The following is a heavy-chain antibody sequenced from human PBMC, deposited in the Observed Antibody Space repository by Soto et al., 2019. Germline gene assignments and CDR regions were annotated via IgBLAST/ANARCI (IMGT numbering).Heavy chain of an antibody. CDR3: STRAYDTNGYYRFDP. Sequence: SETLALTCAVYGGSFSGHSWTWVRQSPGKGLEWIGDINHSGRVNYSPSLKSRVTISLDTSKNQFSLTLSAVTAADTAMYYCSTRAYDTNGYYRFDPWGQGTLVTVSS. V-gene: IGHV4-34*01. D-gene: IGHD3-22*01. CDR1: GGSFSGHS. CDR2: INHSGRV. J-gene: IGHJ5*01.